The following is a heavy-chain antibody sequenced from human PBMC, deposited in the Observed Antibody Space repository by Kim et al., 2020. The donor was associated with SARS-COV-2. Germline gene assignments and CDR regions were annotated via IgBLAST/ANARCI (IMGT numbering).Heavy chain of an antibody. CDR2: IYYSGST. Sequence: SETLSLTCTVSGGSVSSGSYYWSWIRQPPGKGLEWIGYIYYSGSTNYNPSLKSRVTISVDTSKNQFSLKLSSVTAADTAVYYCARVYPPYYYGSGTEYYYYYYGMDVWGQGTTVTVSS. D-gene: IGHD3-10*01. V-gene: IGHV4-61*01. CDR3: ARVYPPYYYGSGTEYYYYYYGMDV. CDR1: GGSVSSGSYY. J-gene: IGHJ6*02.